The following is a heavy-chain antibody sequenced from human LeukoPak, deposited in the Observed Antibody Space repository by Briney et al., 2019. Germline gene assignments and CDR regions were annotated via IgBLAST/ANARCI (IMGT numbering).Heavy chain of an antibody. D-gene: IGHD2-21*02. CDR1: GLSFAYYA. J-gene: IGHJ4*02. V-gene: IGHV3-43*02. CDR2: ITSNGDST. CDR3: AKDIEAGTAGFSFDY. Sequence: GGSLRLSCAASGLSFAYYAMHWVRQAPGKGLEWVSLITSNGDSTYYADSGKGRFTISRDNSKNSLSLQMNSLRPEDTALYYCAKDIEAGTAGFSFDYWGQGTLVTVSS.